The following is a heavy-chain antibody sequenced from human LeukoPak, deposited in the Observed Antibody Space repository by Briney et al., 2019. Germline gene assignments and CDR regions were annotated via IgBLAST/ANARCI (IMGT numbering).Heavy chain of an antibody. D-gene: IGHD6-6*01. Sequence: GESLKISCKGSGYSFTTYWIGWVRQMPGKGLEWMGIIYPGDSETKYSPSFQGQVTISADKSINTAYPQWSSLKASDTATYYCARRAADSSSLGYWGQGTLVTVSS. J-gene: IGHJ4*02. CDR2: IYPGDSET. CDR1: GYSFTTYW. CDR3: ARRAADSSSLGY. V-gene: IGHV5-51*01.